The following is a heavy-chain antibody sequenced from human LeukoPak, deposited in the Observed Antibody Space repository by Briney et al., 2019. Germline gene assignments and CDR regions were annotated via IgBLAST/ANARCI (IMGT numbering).Heavy chain of an antibody. V-gene: IGHV4-59*01. J-gene: IGHJ4*02. CDR2: IYYSGST. Sequence: PSETLSLTCTVSGGSISSYYWSWIRQTPGKGKGWIGYIYYSGSTNYNPSLKSRVTISVDTAKNQFSLKLSSVTAADTAVYYCARANRYAGGDRHFDYWGQGTLVTVSS. CDR1: GGSISSYY. D-gene: IGHD1-14*01. CDR3: ARANRYAGGDRHFDY.